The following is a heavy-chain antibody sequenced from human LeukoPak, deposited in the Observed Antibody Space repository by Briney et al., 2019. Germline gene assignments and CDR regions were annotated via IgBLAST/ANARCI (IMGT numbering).Heavy chain of an antibody. J-gene: IGHJ4*02. CDR3: AKVGGSYASAFDY. D-gene: IGHD1-26*01. Sequence: GGSLRLSCAASGFTFSSYGMHWVRQAPGKGLEWVAVISYDGSNKYYADSVKGRFTISRDNSKNTLYLQMNSLRAEDTAVYYCAKVGGSYASAFDYWGQGTLDTVSS. CDR1: GFTFSSYG. CDR2: ISYDGSNK. V-gene: IGHV3-30*18.